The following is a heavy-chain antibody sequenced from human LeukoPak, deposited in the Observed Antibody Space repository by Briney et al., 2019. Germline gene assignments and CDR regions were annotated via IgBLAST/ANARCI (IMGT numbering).Heavy chain of an antibody. D-gene: IGHD5-24*01. CDR1: GYTFTSYG. V-gene: IGHV1-18*01. Sequence: GASVKVSCKASGYTFTSYGISWVRQAPGQGLEWMGWSSAYNGNTNYAQKLQGRVTMTTDTSTSTASMEMRSLRFDDTAVYYCARVRFSGTTRDAVPFDYWGQGTLVTVSS. J-gene: IGHJ4*02. CDR3: ARVRFSGTTRDAVPFDY. CDR2: SSAYNGNT.